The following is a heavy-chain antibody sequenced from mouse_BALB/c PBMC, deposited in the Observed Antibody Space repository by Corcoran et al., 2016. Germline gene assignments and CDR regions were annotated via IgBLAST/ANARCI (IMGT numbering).Heavy chain of an antibody. CDR1: GFNIKDTS. Sequence: EVQLQQSGAELVKPGASVKLSCTASGFNIKDTSMHWVKQRPEQGLECIGRIDPANGNTKYDPKFQGKATITADTSSNTAYLQLSSLTSEDTAVYYCARWDWYFDVWGAGTTVTVSS. V-gene: IGHV14-3*02. CDR2: IDPANGNT. CDR3: ARWDWYFDV. J-gene: IGHJ1*01.